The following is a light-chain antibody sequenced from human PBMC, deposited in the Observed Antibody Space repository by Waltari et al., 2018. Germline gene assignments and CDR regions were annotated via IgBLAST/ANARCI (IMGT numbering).Light chain of an antibody. J-gene: IGKJ4*01. CDR1: ETIRSN. CDR2: GAS. Sequence: EIVMTQSPATLSLSPGERAPLSCRASETIRSNLAWYQQKLGQAPRLLVYGASTRATGIPARFSGSGSGPEFTLTISSLQSEDFGVYYCQQYNDWPLTFGGGTKVEIK. CDR3: QQYNDWPLT. V-gene: IGKV3-15*01.